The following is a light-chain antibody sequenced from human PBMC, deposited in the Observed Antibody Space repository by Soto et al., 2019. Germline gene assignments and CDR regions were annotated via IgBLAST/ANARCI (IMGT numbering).Light chain of an antibody. V-gene: IGKV1-9*01. CDR2: AAS. CDR3: QQVNSYPIS. Sequence: DIQLTQSPSFLSASIGDRVTITCRASQGISSYLAWYQQKPGKAPQLLIYAASTLESGVPSRFSGSGSGTEFTLTIGSLQPEDFATYYCQQVNSYPISFGQGTRLEIK. CDR1: QGISSY. J-gene: IGKJ5*01.